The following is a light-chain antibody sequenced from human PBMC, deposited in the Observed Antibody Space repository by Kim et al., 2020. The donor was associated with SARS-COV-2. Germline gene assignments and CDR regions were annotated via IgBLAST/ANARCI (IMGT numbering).Light chain of an antibody. V-gene: IGKV1-9*01. CDR3: QQLNSYPLT. CDR1: QGISSY. Sequence: IQLTQSPSSLSASVGDRVTITCRASQGISSYLVWYQQKPGKAPKLLIYAASTLQSGVPSRFSGSGSGTDFTLTISSLQPEDFATYYYQQLNSYPLTFGGGTTMDI. CDR2: AAS. J-gene: IGKJ4*01.